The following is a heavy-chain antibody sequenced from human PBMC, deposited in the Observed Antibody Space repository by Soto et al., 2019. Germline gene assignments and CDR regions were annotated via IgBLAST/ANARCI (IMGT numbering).Heavy chain of an antibody. CDR2: IYYSGST. J-gene: IGHJ4*02. CDR1: GGSISDYY. CDR3: ARNGGAYEPFDY. V-gene: IGHV4-59*08. Sequence: SETLSLTCTVSGGSISDYYWTWVRQPPGKGLEWIGYIYYSGSTNYNPSLKSRVTISVDTSKNHFSLKLSSVTAADTAVYYCARNGGAYEPFDYWGQGALVTVSS. D-gene: IGHD2-21*01.